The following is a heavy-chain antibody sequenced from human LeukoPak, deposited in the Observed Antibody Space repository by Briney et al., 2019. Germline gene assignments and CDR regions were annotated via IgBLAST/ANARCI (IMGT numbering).Heavy chain of an antibody. Sequence: TLSLTCTVSGGSISSGGYYWSWIRQHPGKGLEWIGYIYYSGSTYYNPSLKSRVTISVDTSKNQFSLKLSSVTAADTAVYYCARDRYYYGSGSYFGYYGMDVWGQGTTVTVSS. J-gene: IGHJ6*02. CDR1: GGSISSGGYY. CDR2: IYYSGST. V-gene: IGHV4-31*03. D-gene: IGHD3-10*01. CDR3: ARDRYYYGSGSYFGYYGMDV.